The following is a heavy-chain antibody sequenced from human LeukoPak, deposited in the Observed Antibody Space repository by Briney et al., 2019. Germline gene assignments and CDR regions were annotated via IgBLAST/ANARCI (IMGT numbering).Heavy chain of an antibody. V-gene: IGHV1-69*01. Sequence: ASVTVSCTASGGTFSSYAISWVRQAPGQGLEWMGGIIPIFGTANYAQKFQGRVTITADESTSTAYMELSSLRSEDTAVYYCARGVAVAGVRFDYWGQGTLVTVSS. J-gene: IGHJ4*02. CDR2: IIPIFGTA. CDR3: ARGVAVAGVRFDY. D-gene: IGHD6-19*01. CDR1: GGTFSSYA.